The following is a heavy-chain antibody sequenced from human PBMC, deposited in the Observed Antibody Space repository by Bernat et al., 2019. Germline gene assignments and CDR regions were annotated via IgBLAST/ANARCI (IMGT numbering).Heavy chain of an antibody. CDR1: GFTFSNAW. J-gene: IGHJ6*02. CDR2: IKSKTDGGTT. Sequence: EVQLVESGGGLVKPGGSLRLSCAASGFTFSNAWMSWVRQAPGKGLEWVGRIKSKTDGGTTDYAAPVKGRFTISRDDSKNTLYLKMNSLKTEDTAVYYCTTFSKVLRYFDWLSSNYYYYYGMDVWGQGTTVTVSS. CDR3: TTFSKVLRYFDWLSSNYYYYYGMDV. V-gene: IGHV3-15*01. D-gene: IGHD3-9*01.